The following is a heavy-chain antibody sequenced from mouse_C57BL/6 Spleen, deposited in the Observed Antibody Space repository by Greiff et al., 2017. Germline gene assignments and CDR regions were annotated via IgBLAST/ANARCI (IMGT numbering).Heavy chain of an antibody. Sequence: QVQLQQPGAELVKPGASVKLSCKASGYTFTSYWMHWVKQRPGQGLEWIGMIHPNSGSTNYKEKFKSKATLPVDKSSSTAYMQLSSLTSDDSAVYYFTREQRTPACFAYWGQGTLVTVSS. CDR3: TREQRTPACFAY. J-gene: IGHJ3*01. CDR2: IHPNSGST. CDR1: GYTFTSYW. V-gene: IGHV1-64*01.